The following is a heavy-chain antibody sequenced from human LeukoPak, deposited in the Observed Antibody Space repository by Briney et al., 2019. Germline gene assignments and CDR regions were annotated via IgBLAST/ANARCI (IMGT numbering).Heavy chain of an antibody. V-gene: IGHV7-4-1*02. CDR2: INTNTGNP. D-gene: IGHD3-3*01. Sequence: GASVKVSCKASGYTFTSYAMNWVRQAPGQGLEWMGWINTNTGNPTYAQGFTGRFVFSLDTSVTTAYLQISSLKAEDTAVYYCARYDFWSGYGVLDPWGQGTLVTVSS. CDR3: ARYDFWSGYGVLDP. J-gene: IGHJ5*02. CDR1: GYTFTSYA.